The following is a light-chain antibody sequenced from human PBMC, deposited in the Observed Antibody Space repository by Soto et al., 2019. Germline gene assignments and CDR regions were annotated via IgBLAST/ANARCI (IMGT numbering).Light chain of an antibody. CDR3: QQYNSYS. CDR1: QSIRNW. J-gene: IGKJ1*01. Sequence: DIQMTQSPSTLSASVGDRVTITCRASQSIRNWLAWYQQKPGKAPRLLIYDGSSLESGVPSRFRGSGSGTEFTLTISSLQPDDFATYYCQQYNSYSFGQGTKVEIK. CDR2: DGS. V-gene: IGKV1-5*01.